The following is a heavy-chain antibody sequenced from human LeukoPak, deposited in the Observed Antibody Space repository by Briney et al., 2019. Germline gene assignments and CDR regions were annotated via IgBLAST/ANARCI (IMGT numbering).Heavy chain of an antibody. D-gene: IGHD5-24*01. V-gene: IGHV5-51*01. CDR3: ARSLPKTVEMATITGLLTYYFDY. CDR1: GYSFSTYW. J-gene: IGHJ4*02. CDR2: IYPGNSDT. Sequence: HGESLKISCKGSGYSFSTYWIGWVRQMPGKGLEWMGIIYPGNSDTRYSPSFQGQVTISADKSISTAYLQWSSLKASDTAMYYCARSLPKTVEMATITGLLTYYFDYWGQGTLVTVSS.